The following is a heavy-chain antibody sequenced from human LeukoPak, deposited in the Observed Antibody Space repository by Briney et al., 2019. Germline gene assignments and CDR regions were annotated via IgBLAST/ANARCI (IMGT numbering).Heavy chain of an antibody. Sequence: PSETLSLTCTVSGGSISSGDYYWSWIRQPPGKGLEWIGYIYYSGSTYYNPSLKSRVTISVDTSKNQFSLKLSSVTAADTAVYYCARRFLVGATHHDAFDFWGHGTMVTVSS. CDR2: IYYSGST. V-gene: IGHV4-30-4*01. J-gene: IGHJ3*01. CDR1: GGSISSGDYY. CDR3: ARRFLVGATHHDAFDF. D-gene: IGHD1-26*01.